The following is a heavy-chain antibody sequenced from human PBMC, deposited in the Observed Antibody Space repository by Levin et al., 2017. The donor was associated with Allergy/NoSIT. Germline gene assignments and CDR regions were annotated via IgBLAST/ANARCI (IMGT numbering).Heavy chain of an antibody. V-gene: IGHV3-33*01. J-gene: IGHJ3*02. Sequence: GGSLRLSCAASAFTFSSYGMHWVRQAPGKGLEWVAVIWHDGSNKYYADSVKGRFTISRDNSKNTLYLQMNSLRAEDTAVYYCARDSFAQQWMPNDGFDIWGQGTMVIVSS. CDR1: AFTFSSYG. CDR2: IWHDGSNK. CDR3: ARDSFAQQWMPNDGFDI. D-gene: IGHD6-19*01.